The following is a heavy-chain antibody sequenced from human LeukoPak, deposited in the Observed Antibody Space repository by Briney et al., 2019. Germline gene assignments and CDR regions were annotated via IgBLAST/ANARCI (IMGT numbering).Heavy chain of an antibody. J-gene: IGHJ4*02. V-gene: IGHV1-18*04. D-gene: IGHD4-17*01. CDR3: ASGTDYGDYLDY. CDR2: INPNSGNT. Sequence: GASVKVSCKASGYTFTGYYMHWVRQAPGQGLEWMGWINPNSGNTNYAQKLQGRVTMTTDTSTSTAYMELRSLRSDDTAVYYCASGTDYGDYLDYWGQGTLVTVSS. CDR1: GYTFTGYY.